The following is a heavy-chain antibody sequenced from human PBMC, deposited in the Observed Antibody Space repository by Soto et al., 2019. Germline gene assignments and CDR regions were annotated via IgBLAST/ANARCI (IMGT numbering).Heavy chain of an antibody. CDR3: AREQTVGSTVWGMDV. CDR2: IIPIFGTA. Sequence: QVQLVQSGAEVKKPGSSVKVSCKASGGTFSSYAISWLRQSPGQWLEWMGGIIPIFGTANYAQKFQGRVTITADESTSTAYMELSILRSEDTAVYYCAREQTVGSTVWGMDVWGQGTTVTVSS. V-gene: IGHV1-69*01. CDR1: GGTFSSYA. J-gene: IGHJ6*02. D-gene: IGHD1-26*01.